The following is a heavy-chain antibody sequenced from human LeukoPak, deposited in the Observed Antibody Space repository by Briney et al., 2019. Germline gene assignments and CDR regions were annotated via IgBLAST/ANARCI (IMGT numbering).Heavy chain of an antibody. Sequence: GGSLRLSCTASGLSLNNYAMSWVRQVPGKGLEWVSASSSSDDGKWYAESVRGRFTISRDTSKNTVYLQMNSLRAEDTAVYYCAKSQRGYYPRRTYYYYMDVWGKGTTVTVSS. CDR3: AKSQRGYYPRRTYYYYMDV. J-gene: IGHJ6*03. V-gene: IGHV3-23*01. D-gene: IGHD1-26*01. CDR1: GLSLNNYA. CDR2: SSSSDDGK.